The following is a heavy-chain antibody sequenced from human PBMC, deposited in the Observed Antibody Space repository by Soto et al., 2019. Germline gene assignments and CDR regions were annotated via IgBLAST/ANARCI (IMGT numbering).Heavy chain of an antibody. Sequence: PSETLSLTCAVYGGSVNGYYWNWIRQPPGKGLEWIGEINHTGGTHYNPSLKSRVTMSVDTSKNQFSLRLSSVTAADTAIYYCATRITVFGLLIHPFDPWGQGTQVSVSS. CDR2: INHTGGT. J-gene: IGHJ5*02. D-gene: IGHD3-3*01. CDR3: ATRITVFGLLIHPFDP. V-gene: IGHV4-34*01. CDR1: GGSVNGYY.